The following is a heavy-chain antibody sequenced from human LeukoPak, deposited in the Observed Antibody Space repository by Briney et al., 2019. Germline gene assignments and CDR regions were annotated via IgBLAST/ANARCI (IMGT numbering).Heavy chain of an antibody. CDR3: ARGGRYYDSSAYYYFDY. J-gene: IGHJ4*02. Sequence: PGGSLRLSCAASGFTFSDYYMSWIRRAPGKGLEWVSFILSSGGAIYYADSVRGRFTISRDNAKNSLSLQMNSLRAEDTAVYYCARGGRYYDSSAYYYFDYWGQGTLVTVSS. V-gene: IGHV3-11*04. CDR2: ILSSGGAI. D-gene: IGHD3-22*01. CDR1: GFTFSDYY.